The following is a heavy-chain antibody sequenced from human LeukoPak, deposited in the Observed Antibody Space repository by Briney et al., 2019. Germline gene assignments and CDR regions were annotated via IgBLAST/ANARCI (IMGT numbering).Heavy chain of an antibody. J-gene: IGHJ4*02. CDR2: INPSSGYT. V-gene: IGHV1-46*01. Sequence: GASVKVSCKASGYTFTSYYMHWVRQAPGQGLEWMGLINPSSGYTSYAKKFQGGVTMTWDTSTSTVYMDVSSLRSEDTAIYYCARVAACDLDYWGQGTLVTVSS. D-gene: IGHD2-21*02. CDR1: GYTFTSYY. CDR3: ARVAACDLDY.